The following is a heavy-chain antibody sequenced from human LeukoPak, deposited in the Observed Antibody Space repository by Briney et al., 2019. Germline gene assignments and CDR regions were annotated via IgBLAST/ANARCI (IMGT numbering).Heavy chain of an antibody. CDR1: GFTFSSYA. V-gene: IGHV3-30*04. CDR3: ARERWFGDSAFDY. CDR2: ISYDGSNK. J-gene: IGHJ4*02. Sequence: TGGSLRLSCAASGFTFSSYAMHWVRQAPGKGLEWVAVISYDGSNKYYADSVKGRFTISRDNSKNTLYLQMNSLRAEDTAVYYCARERWFGDSAFDYWGQGTLVTVSS. D-gene: IGHD3-10*01.